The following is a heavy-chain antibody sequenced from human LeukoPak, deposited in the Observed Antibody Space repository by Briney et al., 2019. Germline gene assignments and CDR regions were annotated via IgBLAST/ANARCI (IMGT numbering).Heavy chain of an antibody. Sequence: SETLSLTCAVYGGSFSGYYWSWIRQPPGKGLEWIGEINHSGSTNYNPSLKSRVTISVDTSKNQFSLKLSSVTAADAAVYYCARGARDNWFDPWGQGTLVTVSS. CDR1: GGSFSGYY. V-gene: IGHV4-34*01. CDR3: ARGARDNWFDP. J-gene: IGHJ5*02. D-gene: IGHD6-6*01. CDR2: INHSGST.